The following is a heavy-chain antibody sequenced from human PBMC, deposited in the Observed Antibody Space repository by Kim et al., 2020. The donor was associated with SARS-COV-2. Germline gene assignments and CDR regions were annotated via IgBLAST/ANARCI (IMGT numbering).Heavy chain of an antibody. CDR1: GFTLSLYS. Sequence: GGSLRLSCATSGFTLSLYSMNWVRQSPGKGLEWVSHISGSGTITKHADSVRGRFTISRDNAKNSLFLQMKGLRAEDTAVYYCVRENFWAFDIWGQGTMVT. V-gene: IGHV3-48*04. CDR2: ISGSGTIT. CDR3: VRENFWAFDI. D-gene: IGHD3-3*01. J-gene: IGHJ3*02.